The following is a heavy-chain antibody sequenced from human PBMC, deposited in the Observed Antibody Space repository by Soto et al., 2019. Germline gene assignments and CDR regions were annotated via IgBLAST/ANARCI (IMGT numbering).Heavy chain of an antibody. CDR1: GVSISSGNW. Sequence: SETLSLTCAVSGVSISSGNWWTWVRQSPQRGLEWIGEVSHSGNTKYYPSLRSRVTLSVDSSKNQISLALTSVTAADTAVYYCARAKFESTGWHQFDIWGQGTLVTVSS. D-gene: IGHD7-27*01. CDR3: ARAKFESTGWHQFDI. J-gene: IGHJ4*02. CDR2: VSHSGNT. V-gene: IGHV4-4*02.